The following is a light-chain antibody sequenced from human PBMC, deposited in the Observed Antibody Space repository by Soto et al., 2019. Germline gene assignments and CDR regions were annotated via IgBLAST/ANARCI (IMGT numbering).Light chain of an antibody. J-gene: IGKJ4*01. CDR2: DAS. CDR3: QQRRHWPLT. Sequence: EIVLTQSPATLSLSPGERATLSCRASQSVSSYLAWYQQKPGQAPRLLIYDASNRATGIPARFSGSGSGTDFTITISSLEPEDFAVYYCQQRRHWPLTFGGGTKVEIK. V-gene: IGKV3-11*01. CDR1: QSVSSY.